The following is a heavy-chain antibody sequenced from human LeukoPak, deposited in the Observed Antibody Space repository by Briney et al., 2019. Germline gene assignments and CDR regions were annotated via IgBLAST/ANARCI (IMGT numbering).Heavy chain of an antibody. J-gene: IGHJ6*02. CDR3: ARDRPRVTIFGVVITPDYYYYGMDV. Sequence: GASVKVSCKASGYTFTSYAIHWVRQAPGQGLEWMGWISAYNGNTNYAQKLQGRVTMTTDTSTSTAYMELRSLRSDDTAVYYCARDRPRVTIFGVVITPDYYYYGMDVWGQGTTVTVSS. V-gene: IGHV1-18*01. D-gene: IGHD3-3*01. CDR2: ISAYNGNT. CDR1: GYTFTSYA.